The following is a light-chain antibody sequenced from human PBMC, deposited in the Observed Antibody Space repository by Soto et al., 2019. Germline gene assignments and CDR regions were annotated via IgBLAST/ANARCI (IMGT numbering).Light chain of an antibody. CDR2: AAS. CDR3: QQSYSTPTIT. J-gene: IGKJ5*01. CDR1: QSISSY. Sequence: LTPTSLSASVGGRVTITCPASQSISSYLNWYQQKPGKAPKLLIYAASSLQSGVPSRFSGSGSGTDFTLTISSLQPEDLATYYCQQSYSTPTITFGQGTRLEI. V-gene: IGKV1-39*01.